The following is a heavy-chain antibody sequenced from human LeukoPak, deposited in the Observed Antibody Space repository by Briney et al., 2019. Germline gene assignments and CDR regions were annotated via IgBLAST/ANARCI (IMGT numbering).Heavy chain of an antibody. CDR3: AREQTRGWPY. Sequence: ASVKVSCKASGYTFTSYGISWVRQAPGQGLEWMGGVIPIFGTANYAQKFQGRVTITADESTSTTYMELSRLRSEDTALYYCAREQTRGWPYWGQGTLVTVSA. CDR2: VIPIFGTA. V-gene: IGHV1-69*13. D-gene: IGHD6-19*01. J-gene: IGHJ4*02. CDR1: GYTFTSYG.